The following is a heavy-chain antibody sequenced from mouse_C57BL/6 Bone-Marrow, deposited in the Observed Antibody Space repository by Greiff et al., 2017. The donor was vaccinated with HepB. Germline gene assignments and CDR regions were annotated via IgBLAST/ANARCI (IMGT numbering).Heavy chain of an antibody. J-gene: IGHJ3*01. Sequence: EVKVEESGEGLVKPGGSLKLSCAASGFTFSSYAMSWVRQTPEKRLEWVEYISSGGDYIYYADTVKGRFTISRDNARNTLYLQMSSLKSEDTAMYYCTLRRFAYWVQGTLVTVSA. D-gene: IGHD2-12*01. CDR1: GFTFSSYA. CDR2: ISSGGDYI. V-gene: IGHV5-9-1*02. CDR3: TLRRFAY.